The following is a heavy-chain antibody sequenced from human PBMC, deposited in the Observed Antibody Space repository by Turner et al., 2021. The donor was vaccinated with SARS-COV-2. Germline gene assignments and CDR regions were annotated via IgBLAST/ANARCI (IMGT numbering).Heavy chain of an antibody. V-gene: IGHV4-34*01. CDR2: IYHRRST. Sequence: QVQLQQWGAGIFMPSATLSPTCGVYGGSFSGYYWSWILQPPGKGLEWIGEIYHRRSTNYNPTHKSRVTISVDTYKNKFYMKLSSVTAADTAVYYCARSWGGILTGYSFDTWGQGTLVTVA. J-gene: IGHJ5*02. D-gene: IGHD3-9*01. CDR3: ARSWGGILTGYSFDT. CDR1: GGSFSGYY.